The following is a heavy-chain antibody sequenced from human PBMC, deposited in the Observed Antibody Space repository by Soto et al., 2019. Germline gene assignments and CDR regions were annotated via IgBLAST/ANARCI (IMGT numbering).Heavy chain of an antibody. D-gene: IGHD4-17*01. J-gene: IGHJ3*01. V-gene: IGHV3-23*01. CDR3: ANHGGFEL. CDR1: GFTFSSSG. CDR2: ISIRGDYR. Sequence: EGQLLHSGGGLVQPGESLSLSCAASGFTFSSSGMSGVRQAPGKGLEWVSSISIRGDYRYYADSVKGRFTISRDNSKNTLYLQVSSLTAEDTALYYCANHGGFELWGQGTMVAVSS.